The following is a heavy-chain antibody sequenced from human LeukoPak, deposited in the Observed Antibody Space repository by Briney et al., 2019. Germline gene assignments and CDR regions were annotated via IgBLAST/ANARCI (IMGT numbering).Heavy chain of an antibody. CDR1: NISVSDHF. D-gene: IGHD2-2*02. CDR2: LYTGGST. Sequence: GGSLRLSCAASNISVSDHFMTWVRQAPGQGLECVAVLYTGGSTFYADSVQGRFIISRDNSLNTLFLQMDNLRGGDTAVYYCTSSRYKSGPRPRYFQHWGQGTLVTVSS. J-gene: IGHJ1*01. CDR3: TSSRYKSGPRPRYFQH. V-gene: IGHV3-53*01.